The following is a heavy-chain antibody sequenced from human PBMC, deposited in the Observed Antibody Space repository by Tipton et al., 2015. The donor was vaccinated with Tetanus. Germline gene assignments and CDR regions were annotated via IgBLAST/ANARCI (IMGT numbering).Heavy chain of an antibody. J-gene: IGHJ2*01. CDR2: IRSKAYSYAT. Sequence: SLRLSCAASGFTFSGSAMHWVRQASGKGLEWVGRIRSKAYSYATSYAASGKGRFTISWDYSKNTAYLQMNTLNTEETAVYYCTVPFGDFDCSYFDPRGRGTLVTVSS. V-gene: IGHV3-73*01. CDR1: GFTFSGSA. CDR3: TVPFGDFDCSYFDP. D-gene: IGHD4-17*01.